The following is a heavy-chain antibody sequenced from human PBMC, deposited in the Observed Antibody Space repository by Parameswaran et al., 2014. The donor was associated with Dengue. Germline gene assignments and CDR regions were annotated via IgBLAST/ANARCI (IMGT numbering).Heavy chain of an antibody. D-gene: IGHD6-19*01. Sequence: VRQMPGKGLEWVSVIYSGGSTYYADSVKGRFAISRDNSKNTLYLQMNSLRAEDTAVYYCAREALAVAGRGPFPYWGQGTLVTVSS. J-gene: IGHJ4*02. CDR3: AREALAVAGRGPFPY. V-gene: IGHV3-66*01. CDR2: IYSGGST.